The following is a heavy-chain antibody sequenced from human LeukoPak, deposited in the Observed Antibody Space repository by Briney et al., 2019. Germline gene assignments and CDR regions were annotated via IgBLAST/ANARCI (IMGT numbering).Heavy chain of an antibody. CDR1: GFTFSSYW. CDR3: AREPWYGDHNAFDY. CDR2: IKQDGSEK. V-gene: IGHV3-7*01. D-gene: IGHD4-17*01. J-gene: IGHJ4*02. Sequence: PGGSLRLSCAASGFTFSSYWMSWVRQAPGKGLEWVANIKQDGSEKYYVDSVKGRFTISRDNAKNSLYLQMNSRRAEDTAVYYCAREPWYGDHNAFDYWGQGTLVTVSS.